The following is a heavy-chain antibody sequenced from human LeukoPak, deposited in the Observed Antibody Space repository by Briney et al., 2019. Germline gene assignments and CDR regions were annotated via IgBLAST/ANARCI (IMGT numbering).Heavy chain of an antibody. CDR2: IGIDSGNT. Sequence: GGSLRLSCTASGFPFIEYSMNWVRQAPGKGLEGISYIGIDSGNTKYADPVRGRVNISEDKAKNSLYLQMHSLRVEDTVAYYCARDRHYPFDNWGQGTLVSVA. J-gene: IGHJ4*02. V-gene: IGHV3-48*01. CDR1: GFPFIEYS. CDR3: ARDRHYPFDN. D-gene: IGHD1-26*01.